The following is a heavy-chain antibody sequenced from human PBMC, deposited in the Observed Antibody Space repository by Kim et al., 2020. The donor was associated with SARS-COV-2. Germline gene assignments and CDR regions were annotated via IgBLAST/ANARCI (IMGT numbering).Heavy chain of an antibody. V-gene: IGHV4-39*01. Sequence: YNPSLKSRVTISVDKSKSQFSLKLSSVTAADAAVYYCARHGDTAMVTPDYWGQGTLVTVSS. J-gene: IGHJ4*02. CDR3: ARHGDTAMVTPDY. D-gene: IGHD5-18*01.